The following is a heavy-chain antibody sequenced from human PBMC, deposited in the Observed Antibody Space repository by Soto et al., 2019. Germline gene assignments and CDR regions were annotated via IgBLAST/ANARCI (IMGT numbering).Heavy chain of an antibody. Sequence: GGSLRLSLAALGLTFSGYESNGVGRAPGKGLEWVSYISSSGSTIYYADSVKGRFTISRDNAKNSLYLQMNSLRAEDTAVYYCARAQDYYDSTDAFDIWGQGTMVTVAS. D-gene: IGHD3-22*01. V-gene: IGHV3-48*03. J-gene: IGHJ3*02. CDR2: ISSSGSTI. CDR1: GLTFSGYE. CDR3: ARAQDYYDSTDAFDI.